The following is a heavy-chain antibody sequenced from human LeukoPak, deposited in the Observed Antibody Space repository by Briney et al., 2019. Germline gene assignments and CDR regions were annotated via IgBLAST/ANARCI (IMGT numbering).Heavy chain of an antibody. V-gene: IGHV4-34*01. J-gene: IGHJ4*02. CDR3: ARLVYDSRGYYFDY. Sequence: SETLSLTCAVYGGSFSGYYWSWIRQPPGKGLEWIGEINHSGSTNYNPSLKSRVTISVDTSKNQFSLKLSSVTAADTAVYHCARLVYDSRGYYFDYWGQGTLVTVSS. CDR1: GGSFSGYY. D-gene: IGHD3-22*01. CDR2: INHSGST.